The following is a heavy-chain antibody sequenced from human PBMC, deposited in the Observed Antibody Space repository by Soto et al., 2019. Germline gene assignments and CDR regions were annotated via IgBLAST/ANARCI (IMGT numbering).Heavy chain of an antibody. J-gene: IGHJ3*01. Sequence: QEQLAESGGGLVKPGGSLRLSCAASGFSFNVYYMTWIRQAPGSGLEWVASISILGDSTYYADSVKGRFTISRDNVKNSLYLQMDTLRAEDTAVYYCARYRAGTRTIPQTTFNLWGQGTTVAVAS. CDR2: ISILGDST. D-gene: IGHD2-21*01. CDR3: ARYRAGTRTIPQTTFNL. CDR1: GFSFNVYY. V-gene: IGHV3-11*01.